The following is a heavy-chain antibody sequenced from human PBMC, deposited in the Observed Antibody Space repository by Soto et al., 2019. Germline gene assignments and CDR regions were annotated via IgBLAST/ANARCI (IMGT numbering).Heavy chain of an antibody. CDR3: AYSSTPFDY. CDR2: ISGSGGST. V-gene: IGHV3-23*01. CDR1: GFTFSSYA. J-gene: IGHJ4*02. Sequence: EVQLLESGGGLVQPGGSLRLSCAASGFTFSSYAMSWVRQAPGKGLEWVSAISGSGGSTYYADSVKGRFTISRDTSTNTLYLRMNSLRAEDTAVYYCAYSSTPFDYWGQGTLVTVSS. D-gene: IGHD6-13*01.